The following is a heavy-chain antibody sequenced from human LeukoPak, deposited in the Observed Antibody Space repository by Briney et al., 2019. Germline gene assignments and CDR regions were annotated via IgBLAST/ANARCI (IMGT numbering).Heavy chain of an antibody. CDR2: ISSSSSYI. CDR3: ARDTGGLLWFGELSS. Sequence: GGSLRLSCAASGFTFSSYSMNWVRQAPGKGLEWVSSISSSSSYIYYADSVKGRFTISRDNAKNSLYLQMNSLRAEDTAVYYCARDTGGLLWFGELSSWGQGTLVTVSS. CDR1: GFTFSSYS. V-gene: IGHV3-21*01. D-gene: IGHD3-10*01. J-gene: IGHJ5*02.